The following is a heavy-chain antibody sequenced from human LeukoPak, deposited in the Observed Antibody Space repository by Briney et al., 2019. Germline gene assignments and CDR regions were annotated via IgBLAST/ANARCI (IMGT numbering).Heavy chain of an antibody. CDR1: GFTFNECA. D-gene: IGHD4-17*01. Sequence: GGSLRLPCAASGFTFNECAIHWVRQAPGKGLEWVAVVSSDGINKYYADSVKGRFTISRDNSKNTLYLQMNSLRPEDTAVYYCARENDYGDYIDFWGQGTLVTVSS. CDR3: ARENDYGDYIDF. V-gene: IGHV3-30-3*01. J-gene: IGHJ4*02. CDR2: VSSDGINK.